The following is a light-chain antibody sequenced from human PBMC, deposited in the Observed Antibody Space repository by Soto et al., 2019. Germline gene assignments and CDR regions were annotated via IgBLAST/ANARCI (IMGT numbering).Light chain of an antibody. Sequence: DIVMIQSPATLSVSPGERATLSCRASQSVGRSLAWYQQKPGQAPRLVIYGASTRATGIPARFSGSGSGTEFTLTISILQSEDYAVYYCQQYDRWPPEYTFGQGTKRDIK. CDR2: GAS. CDR1: QSVGRS. CDR3: QQYDRWPPEYT. V-gene: IGKV3-15*01. J-gene: IGKJ2*01.